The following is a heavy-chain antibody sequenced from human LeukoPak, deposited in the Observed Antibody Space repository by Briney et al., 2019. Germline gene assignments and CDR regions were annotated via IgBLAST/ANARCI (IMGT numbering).Heavy chain of an antibody. D-gene: IGHD1-1*01. CDR3: AKDPSDWNDGGYFDY. Sequence: GGSLRLSCAASGFTFSSYEMNWVRQAPGKGLEWVAVISYDGSNKYYADSVKGRFTISRDNSKNTLYLQMNSLRAEDTAVYYCAKDPSDWNDGGYFDYWGQGTLVTVSS. J-gene: IGHJ4*02. CDR2: ISYDGSNK. CDR1: GFTFSSYE. V-gene: IGHV3-30*18.